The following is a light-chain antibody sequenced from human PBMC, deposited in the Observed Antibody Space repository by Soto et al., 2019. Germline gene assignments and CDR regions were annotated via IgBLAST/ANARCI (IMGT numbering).Light chain of an antibody. CDR3: CSFTTIRTLV. CDR2: EVS. J-gene: IGLJ1*01. CDR1: SSDVGTYGH. Sequence: QSVLTQPASVSGSPGQSITISCTGTSSDVGTYGHVSWYQQHPGKAPQLIIYEVSNRPSGLSNRFSASKSGNTASLTISGLQAEDEADYYCCSFTTIRTLVFGTGTKVTVL. V-gene: IGLV2-14*01.